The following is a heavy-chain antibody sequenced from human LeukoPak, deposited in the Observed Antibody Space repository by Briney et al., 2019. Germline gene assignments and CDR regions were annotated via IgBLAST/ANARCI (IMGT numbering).Heavy chain of an antibody. V-gene: IGHV1-2*02. J-gene: IGHJ5*02. D-gene: IGHD4-23*01. Sequence: VASVKVFCKASGYTFTGYYMHWLRQAPGQGLEWMGWINPNSGGTNYAQKFQGRVTMTRDTSISTAYMELSRLTSDDTAVYYCARGYGGNSITPGGQATLLSVSA. CDR1: GYTFTGYY. CDR2: INPNSGGT. CDR3: ARGYGGNSITP.